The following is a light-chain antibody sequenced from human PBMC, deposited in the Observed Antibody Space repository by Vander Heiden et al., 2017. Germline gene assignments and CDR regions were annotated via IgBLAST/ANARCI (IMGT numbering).Light chain of an antibody. V-gene: IGKV1-39*01. CDR1: QAIGTH. CDR2: DAS. CDR3: QQSVNSPRT. J-gene: IGKJ1*01. Sequence: DIQMIQSPSSLSASVGDRITITCRASQAIGTHVNWYHHKPGKVPKLLIHDASTLQFGVPSTFSGSGSGTEFTLTISSLQPEDFATYYCQQSVNSPRTFGQGTKVDIK.